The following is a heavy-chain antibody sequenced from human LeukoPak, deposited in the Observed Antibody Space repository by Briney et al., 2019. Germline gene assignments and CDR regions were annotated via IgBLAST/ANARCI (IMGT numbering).Heavy chain of an antibody. J-gene: IGHJ6*03. Sequence: SVKVSCKASGGTFSSYAISWVRQAPGQGLEWMGGIIPIFGTANYAQKFQGRVTITTDESTSTAYMELSSLRSEDTAVYYCARNPSTSIRYYYYYMDVWGKGTTVTVFS. D-gene: IGHD3-3*02. CDR3: ARNPSTSIRYYYYYMDV. V-gene: IGHV1-69*05. CDR1: GGTFSSYA. CDR2: IIPIFGTA.